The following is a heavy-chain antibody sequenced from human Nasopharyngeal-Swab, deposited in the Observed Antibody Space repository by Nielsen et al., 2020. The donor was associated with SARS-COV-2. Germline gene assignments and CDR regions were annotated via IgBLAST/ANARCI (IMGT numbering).Heavy chain of an antibody. D-gene: IGHD6-6*01. CDR1: GGSISSYY. J-gene: IGHJ6*02. CDR3: ARGSPQTYYYYGMDV. V-gene: IGHV4-59*01. Sequence: LRLSCTVSGGSISSYYWSWIRQPPGKGLEWIGYIYYSGSTNYNPSLKSRVTISVDTSKNQFSLKLSSVTAADTAVYYCARGSPQTYYYYGMDVWGQGTTVTVSS. CDR2: IYYSGST.